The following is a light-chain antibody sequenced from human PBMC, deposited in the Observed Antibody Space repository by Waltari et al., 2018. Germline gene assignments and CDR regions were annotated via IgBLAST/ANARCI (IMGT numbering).Light chain of an antibody. CDR1: SSDVGAYNY. V-gene: IGLV2-8*01. Sequence: QSALTQPPSASGSPGQSVTISCTGPSSDVGAYNYVYWYQQYPDKAPKVVIYEATKRPSGVPDRFSGSKSGNTASLTVSGLQAEDEADYYCSSHAGNNIFVFGTGTQVTVL. CDR2: EAT. J-gene: IGLJ1*01. CDR3: SSHAGNNIFV.